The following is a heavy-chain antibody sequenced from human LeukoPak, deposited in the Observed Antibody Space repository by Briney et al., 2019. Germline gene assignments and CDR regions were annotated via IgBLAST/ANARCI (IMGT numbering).Heavy chain of an antibody. CDR3: ARAPPNYYFMDV. V-gene: IGHV3-21*01. CDR1: RFTFSSYS. J-gene: IGHJ6*03. Sequence: GGSLRLSCAASRFTFSSYSMNWVRQAPGKGLEWVSSISSSGSYIYYADSVKGRFTISRDNAKNSLYLQMNSLRAEDTAVYYCARAPPNYYFMDVWGKGTTVTVSS. CDR2: ISSSGSYI.